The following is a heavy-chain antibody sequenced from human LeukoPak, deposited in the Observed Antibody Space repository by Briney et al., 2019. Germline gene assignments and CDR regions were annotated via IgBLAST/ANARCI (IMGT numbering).Heavy chain of an antibody. CDR3: ARGGLMTTATTY. D-gene: IGHD4-17*01. J-gene: IGHJ4*02. V-gene: IGHV3-7*05. CDR2: IKQDGGET. Sequence: PGGSLRLSCAASGFTFSNYWMSWVRQAPGKGLELVANIKQDGGETYYVDPVKGRFTISRDNAKNSLCLQMNSLRAEDTALYYCARGGLMTTATTYWGQGTLVTVSS. CDR1: GFTFSNYW.